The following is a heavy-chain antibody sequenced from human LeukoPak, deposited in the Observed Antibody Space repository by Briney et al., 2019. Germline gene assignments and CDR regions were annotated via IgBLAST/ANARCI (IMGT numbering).Heavy chain of an antibody. CDR2: SKSKTDGGTT. D-gene: IGHD6-19*01. CDR1: GFTFSNAW. V-gene: IGHV3-15*01. J-gene: IGHJ4*02. Sequence: PGGSLRLSCAASGFTFSNAWMSWVRQAPGKGLEWVGRSKSKTDGGTTDYAAPVKGRFTISRDDSKNTLYLQMNSLRAEDTAVYYCAKVASSGWEYYFDYWGQGTLVTVSS. CDR3: AKVASSGWEYYFDY.